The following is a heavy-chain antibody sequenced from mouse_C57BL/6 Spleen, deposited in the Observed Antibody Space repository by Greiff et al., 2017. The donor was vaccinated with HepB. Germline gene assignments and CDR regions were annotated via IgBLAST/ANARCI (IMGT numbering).Heavy chain of an antibody. CDR1: GYTFTSYW. CDR3: ARKDDGYPTAMDY. Sequence: QVQLQQPGAELVKPGASVKMSCKASGYTFTSYWITWVKQRPGQGLEWIGDIYPGSGSTNYNEKFKSKATLTVDTSSSTAYMQLSSLTSEDSAVYYCARKDDGYPTAMDYWGQGTSVTVSS. V-gene: IGHV1-55*01. CDR2: IYPGSGST. D-gene: IGHD2-3*01. J-gene: IGHJ4*01.